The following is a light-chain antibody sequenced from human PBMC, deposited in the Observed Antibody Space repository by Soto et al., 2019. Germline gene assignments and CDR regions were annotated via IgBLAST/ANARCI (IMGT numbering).Light chain of an antibody. CDR2: ATS. J-gene: IGKJ4*01. V-gene: IGKV1-27*01. Sequence: DIQMTQSPSSLSASVGDRVTITFRASQDISNSLACYQQKPGGVPKVLFYATSILQSGVPARFSGSGSGTDFTLTISSLQPEDVATYYCQNYNSAPLTFGGGTKVEI. CDR1: QDISNS. CDR3: QNYNSAPLT.